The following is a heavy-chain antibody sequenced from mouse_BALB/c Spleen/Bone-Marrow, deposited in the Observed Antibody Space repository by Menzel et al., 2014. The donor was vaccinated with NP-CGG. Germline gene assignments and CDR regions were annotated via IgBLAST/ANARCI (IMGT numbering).Heavy chain of an antibody. J-gene: IGHJ3*01. CDR2: ISSGGGYT. D-gene: IGHD2-4*01. Sequence: EVKLVESGGDLVKPGGSLKLSCAASGFTFSSYGMSWVRQTPDKRLEWVATISSGGGYTYYPDSVEGRFTISRDNAKNTLYLQMSSLKSEDTAMYYCARQGNDYAAWFAYWGQGTLVTVSA. V-gene: IGHV5-6*01. CDR3: ARQGNDYAAWFAY. CDR1: GFTFSSYG.